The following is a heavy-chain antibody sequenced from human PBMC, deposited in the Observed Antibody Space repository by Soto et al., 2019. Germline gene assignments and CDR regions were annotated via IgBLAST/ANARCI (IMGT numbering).Heavy chain of an antibody. CDR1: GYSFTSYW. CDR2: IYPGDSDT. Sequence: GESLKISCKGSGYSFTSYWIGWVRQMPGKGLEWMGIIYPGDSDTRYSPSFQGQVTISADKSISTAYLQWSSLKASDTAMYYCVRPRRGRSSYYYYMDVWGKGTTVTVSS. CDR3: VRPRRGRSSYYYYMDV. V-gene: IGHV5-51*01. J-gene: IGHJ6*03.